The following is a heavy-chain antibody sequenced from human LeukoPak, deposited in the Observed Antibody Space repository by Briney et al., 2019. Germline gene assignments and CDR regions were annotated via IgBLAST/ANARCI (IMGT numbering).Heavy chain of an antibody. CDR3: AKDRSGTTGDDAFDI. CDR1: GFTFSSYC. V-gene: IGHV3-30*18. Sequence: GRSLRLACAASGFTFSSYCMHWVRQAPGKGLEWVGVISYDGSNKDYTDSVKGRLTISRDNSKNTLYLQMNSPRAEDTAVYYCAKDRSGTTGDDAFDIWGQGTMVTVSS. CDR2: ISYDGSNK. J-gene: IGHJ3*02. D-gene: IGHD3-10*01.